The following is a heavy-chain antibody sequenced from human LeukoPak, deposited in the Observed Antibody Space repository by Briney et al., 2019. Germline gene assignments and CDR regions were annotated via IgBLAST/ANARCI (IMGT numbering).Heavy chain of an antibody. D-gene: IGHD3-22*01. CDR1: GFTFSSYA. CDR3: AKDLRDYYDSSGYYYQDFQH. CDR2: ISGSGGST. J-gene: IGHJ1*01. Sequence: GGSQRLSCAASGFTFSSYAMSWVRQAPGKGLEWVSAISGSGGSTYYADSVKGRFTISRDNSKNTLYLQMNSLRAEDTAVYYCAKDLRDYYDSSGYYYQDFQHWGQGTLVTVSS. V-gene: IGHV3-23*01.